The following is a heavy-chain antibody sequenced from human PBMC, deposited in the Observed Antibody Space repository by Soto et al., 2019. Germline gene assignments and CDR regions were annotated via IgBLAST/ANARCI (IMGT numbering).Heavy chain of an antibody. CDR1: GGSFSGYY. CDR2: IYYSGST. V-gene: IGHV4-34*01. J-gene: IGHJ4*02. CDR3: ARHFSVDYFDY. Sequence: SETLSLTCAVHGGSFSGYYWDWIRQPPGKGLEWIGYIYYSGSTYYNPSLKSRVTISVDTSKNQFSLKLSSVTAADTAVYYCARHFSVDYFDYWGQGALVTVSS.